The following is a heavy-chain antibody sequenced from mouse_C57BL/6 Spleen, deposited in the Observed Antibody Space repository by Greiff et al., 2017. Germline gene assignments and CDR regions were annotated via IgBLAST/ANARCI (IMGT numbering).Heavy chain of an antibody. CDR2: IWGGGST. CDR3: AKHGLMDYDDYYNAMDY. J-gene: IGHJ4*01. V-gene: IGHV2-9*01. D-gene: IGHD2-4*01. Sequence: QVQLKESGPGLVAPSQSLSITCTVSGFSLTSYGVDWVRQPPGKGLEWLGVIWGGGSTNYNSALMSRLSIRKDNSKSQVFLKMNSLQTDATAMYYCAKHGLMDYDDYYNAMDYWGQGTSVTVSS. CDR1: GFSLTSYG.